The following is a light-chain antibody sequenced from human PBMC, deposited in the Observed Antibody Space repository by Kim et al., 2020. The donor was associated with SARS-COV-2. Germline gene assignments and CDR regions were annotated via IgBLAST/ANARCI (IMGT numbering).Light chain of an antibody. V-gene: IGKV3-20*01. CDR2: DTS. Sequence: SSDYVVWYQQKPGQSPRLLIYDTSTRATGIPDRFSGRGSGTNFTLTIGRLEPEDSAIYYCQQYASLPRTYGQGTKLEI. CDR1: SSDY. CDR3: QQYASLPRT. J-gene: IGKJ1*01.